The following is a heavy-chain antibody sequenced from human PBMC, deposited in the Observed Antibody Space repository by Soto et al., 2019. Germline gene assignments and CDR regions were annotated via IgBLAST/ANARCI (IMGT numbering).Heavy chain of an antibody. Sequence: HVRLVQSEDEVKKPGSSVKVSCEASGGTFSGNAISWVRQAPGQGLEWMGGIIPMFGKPDYAQKFQGRVTITADKSTNIANMELSSLRSEDTPVYYSASQRITREGYYFDYWGQGTLVTVSS. V-gene: IGHV1-69*06. J-gene: IGHJ4*02. D-gene: IGHD1-20*01. CDR2: IIPMFGKP. CDR3: ASQRITREGYYFDY. CDR1: GGTFSGNA.